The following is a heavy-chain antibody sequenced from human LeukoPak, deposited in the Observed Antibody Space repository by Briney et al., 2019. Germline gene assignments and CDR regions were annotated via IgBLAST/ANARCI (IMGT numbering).Heavy chain of an antibody. CDR3: ARPGSIAAAGGFDP. Sequence: MNPNSGGTNYAQKFLGRVTMPRDTSISTAYMELSRLRSDDTAVYYCARPGSIAAAGGFDPWGQGTLVTVSS. V-gene: IGHV1-2*02. J-gene: IGHJ5*02. D-gene: IGHD6-13*01. CDR2: MNPNSGGT.